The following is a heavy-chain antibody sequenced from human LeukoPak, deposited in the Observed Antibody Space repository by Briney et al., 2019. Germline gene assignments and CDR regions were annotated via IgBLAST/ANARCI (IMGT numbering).Heavy chain of an antibody. Sequence: SETLSLTCAVYGGSFSDYYWTWIRQTPGKGLEWIGDMSPSGSPNYNPSLKSRVTISVDTSKNQFSLKLRSVTAADTAVYYCARGRQDVNMIVVVMAGVSYYLDVWGKGTTVTVS. CDR2: MSPSGSP. V-gene: IGHV4-34*01. D-gene: IGHD3-22*01. J-gene: IGHJ6*03. CDR1: GGSFSDYY. CDR3: ARGRQDVNMIVVVMAGVSYYLDV.